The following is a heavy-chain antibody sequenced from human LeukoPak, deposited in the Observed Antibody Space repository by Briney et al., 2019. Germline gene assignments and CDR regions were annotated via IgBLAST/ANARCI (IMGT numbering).Heavy chain of an antibody. CDR1: SYTFTSCG. D-gene: IGHD3-16*02. CDR3: VTETFGVLWSYRYLDY. CDR2: ISAYNGNT. Sequence: VASVKVSCKASSYTFTSCGISWVRKAPGHGLEWMGWISAYNGNTNYAQTLQGRVTMTTDTSTSPAYMELRSLTFDDPAVYHCVTETFGVLWSYRYLDYWCRGRLATSSS. J-gene: IGHJ4*02. V-gene: IGHV1-18*01.